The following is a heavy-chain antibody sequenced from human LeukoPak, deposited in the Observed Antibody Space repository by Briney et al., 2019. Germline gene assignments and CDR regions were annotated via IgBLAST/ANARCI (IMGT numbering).Heavy chain of an antibody. J-gene: IGHJ4*02. CDR2: ISSSSSYI. CDR1: GFTFSSYS. V-gene: IGHV3-21*01. Sequence: GGSLRLSCAASGFTFSSYSMNWVRQAPGKGLEWVSSISSSSSYIYYADSVKGRFTISRDNAKNSLYLQMNSLRAEDTAVYYCARDLDFWSGYYNDYWGQRTLVTVSS. D-gene: IGHD3-3*01. CDR3: ARDLDFWSGYYNDY.